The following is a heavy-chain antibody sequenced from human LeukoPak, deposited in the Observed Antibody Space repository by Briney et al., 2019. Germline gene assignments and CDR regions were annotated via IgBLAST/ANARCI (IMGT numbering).Heavy chain of an antibody. CDR1: GFTFSNYA. Sequence: PGGSLRLSCADSGFTFSNYAMSWVRPAPGRGLEWVSAISAVNNNTYYADAVKGRFTISRDNSKNALYLQMNSLSAEDTAIYCCAKDQISRLVFDYWGQGTLVTVSS. CDR3: AKDQISRLVFDY. D-gene: IGHD2-2*01. V-gene: IGHV3-23*01. J-gene: IGHJ4*02. CDR2: ISAVNNNT.